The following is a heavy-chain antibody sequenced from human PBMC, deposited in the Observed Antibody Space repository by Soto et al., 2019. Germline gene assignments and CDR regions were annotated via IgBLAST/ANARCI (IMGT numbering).Heavy chain of an antibody. CDR3: ARAGGYSCYSLTKTNWFDP. J-gene: IGHJ5*02. V-gene: IGHV1-2*04. CDR1: GYTFTGYY. Sequence: ASVKVSCKASGYTFTGYYMHWVLQAPGEGLEWMGWINPNSGGTNYAQKFQGWVTMTRDTSISTAYMELSRLRSDDTAVYYCARAGGYSCYSLTKTNWFDPWGQGTLVTVSS. CDR2: INPNSGGT. D-gene: IGHD5-12*01.